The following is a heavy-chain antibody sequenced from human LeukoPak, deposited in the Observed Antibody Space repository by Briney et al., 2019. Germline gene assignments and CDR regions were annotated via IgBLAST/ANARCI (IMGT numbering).Heavy chain of an antibody. V-gene: IGHV1-18*01. CDR1: GYTFTSYG. Sequence: ASVKVSCKASGYTFTSYGISWVRQAPGQGLEWMGWISAYNGNTNYAQKLQGRVTMTTDTSTSTAYMELRSLRSDDTAVYYCARVYIIAVAGSDAFDIWGQGTMVTVSS. J-gene: IGHJ3*02. CDR3: ARVYIIAVAGSDAFDI. D-gene: IGHD6-19*01. CDR2: ISAYNGNT.